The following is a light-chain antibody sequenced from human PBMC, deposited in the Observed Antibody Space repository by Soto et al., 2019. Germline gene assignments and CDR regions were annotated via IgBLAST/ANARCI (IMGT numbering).Light chain of an antibody. CDR1: SSDVGGYNY. V-gene: IGLV2-14*01. CDR2: EVS. CDR3: SSYTSSSTPEV. J-gene: IGLJ2*01. Sequence: QSALTQPATVSGSPGQSITISCTGTSSDVGGYNYVSWYQQHPGKAPKLMIYEVSNRPSGVSNRFSGSKSGNKASLTISGLQAEDEADYYCSSYTSSSTPEVFGGGTKLTVL.